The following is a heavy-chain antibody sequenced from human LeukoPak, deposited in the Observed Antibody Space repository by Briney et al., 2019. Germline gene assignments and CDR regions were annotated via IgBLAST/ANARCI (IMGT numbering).Heavy chain of an antibody. CDR1: GFTFDDYA. Sequence: PGGSLRLSCAASGFTFDDYAMHWVRQAPGKGLEWVSGISWNSGSIGYADSVKGRFTISRDNAKNSLYLQMNSLRAEDTALYYCAKDFLYYDSSGSFDYWGQGTLVTVSS. J-gene: IGHJ4*02. D-gene: IGHD3-22*01. CDR3: AKDFLYYDSSGSFDY. CDR2: ISWNSGSI. V-gene: IGHV3-9*01.